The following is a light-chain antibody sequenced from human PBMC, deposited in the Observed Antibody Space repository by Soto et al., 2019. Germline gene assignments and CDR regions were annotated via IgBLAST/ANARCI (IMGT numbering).Light chain of an antibody. CDR3: CSYTSSSTRI. Sequence: QSVLTQPASVSGSPGQSITISCTGTSSDVGHYNYVSWYQQYPGKAPKLMIYDVNTRPSGVSNRFSGSKSGNTASLTISGLQAEDEADYYCCSYTSSSTRIFGGGTKL. CDR2: DVN. J-gene: IGLJ2*01. V-gene: IGLV2-14*01. CDR1: SSDVGHYNY.